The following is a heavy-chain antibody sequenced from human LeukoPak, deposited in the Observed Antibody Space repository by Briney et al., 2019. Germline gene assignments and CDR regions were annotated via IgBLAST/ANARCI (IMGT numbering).Heavy chain of an antibody. CDR3: ARLTHKNHCGGDCSSAFDI. V-gene: IGHV4-39*01. CDR2: IHYGGST. D-gene: IGHD2-21*02. CDR1: GGSISSSTYY. J-gene: IGHJ3*02. Sequence: SETLSLTCTVSGGSISSSTYYWGWVRQPPGKGLEWIGIIHYGGSTSYNPSLKSRITMSVDTSKNQFSLKLNSVTAADTAVYYCARLTHKNHCGGDCSSAFDIWGQGTMVTVSS.